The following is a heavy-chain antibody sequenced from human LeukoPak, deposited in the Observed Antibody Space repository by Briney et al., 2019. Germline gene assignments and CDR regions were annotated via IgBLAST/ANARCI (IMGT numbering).Heavy chain of an antibody. Sequence: ASVKVSCKASGYTFTSYYIHWVRQAPGQGLEWMGIINPSGGSTSYAQKFQGRVTMTRDTSTSTVYMELSSLRSEDTAVSYCARGMTYYYDSSGYSWYYYYYMDVWGKGTTVTVSS. CDR1: GYTFTSYY. V-gene: IGHV1-46*03. CDR2: INPSGGST. J-gene: IGHJ6*03. CDR3: ARGMTYYYDSSGYSWYYYYYMDV. D-gene: IGHD3-22*01.